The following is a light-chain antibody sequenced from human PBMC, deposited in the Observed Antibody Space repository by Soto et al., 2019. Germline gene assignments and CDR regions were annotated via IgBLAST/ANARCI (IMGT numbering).Light chain of an antibody. Sequence: EVVLTQSPATLSLSPGESATLSCRASQSIRSYLAWYQQKPGQAPRLLISDASNRATGIPDRFSGSGSGTDFTLTISSLEPEDFAVYYCQQRTHWPPRYTFGQGTKLEIK. J-gene: IGKJ2*01. CDR1: QSIRSY. CDR2: DAS. CDR3: QQRTHWPPRYT. V-gene: IGKV3-11*01.